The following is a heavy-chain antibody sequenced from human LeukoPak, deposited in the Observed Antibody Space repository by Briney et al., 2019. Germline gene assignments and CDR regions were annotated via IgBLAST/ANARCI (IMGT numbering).Heavy chain of an antibody. D-gene: IGHD6-6*01. CDR1: GGSFSGYY. CDR2: INHSGST. J-gene: IGHJ6*03. V-gene: IGHV4-34*01. Sequence: SETLSLTCAVYGGSFSGYYWSWIRQPPGKGLEWIWEINHSGSTNYNPSLKSRVTISVDTSKNQFSLKLSSVTAADTAVYYCASGIGSSSYYYYYYMDVWGKGTTVTVSS. CDR3: ASGIGSSSYYYYYYMDV.